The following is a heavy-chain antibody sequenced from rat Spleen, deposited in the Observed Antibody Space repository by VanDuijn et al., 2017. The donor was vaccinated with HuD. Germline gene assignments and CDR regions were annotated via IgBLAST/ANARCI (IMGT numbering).Heavy chain of an antibody. CDR2: ISPSGGRT. V-gene: IGHV5-58*01. CDR1: GFTFNRYW. Sequence: EVQLVETGGGLVQPGRSLKLSCVASGFTFNRYWMYWVRQAPGKGLEWVASISPSGGRTDYRDSVEGRFTISRDNAESTLYLQMDSLRSEDTATYYCTAHGSRISRFAYWGQGTLVTVSS. D-gene: IGHD2-7*01. CDR3: TAHGSRISRFAY. J-gene: IGHJ3*01.